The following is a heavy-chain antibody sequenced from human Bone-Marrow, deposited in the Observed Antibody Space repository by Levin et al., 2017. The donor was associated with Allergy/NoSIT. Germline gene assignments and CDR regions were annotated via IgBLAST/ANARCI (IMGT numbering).Heavy chain of an antibody. D-gene: IGHD3-16*01. CDR2: IYWDDDK. V-gene: IGHV2-5*02. J-gene: IGHJ2*01. CDR1: GFSLSTTEVG. CDR3: AHTKIKVSPWGWYFDL. Sequence: SGPTLVKPTQTLTLTCTFSGFSLSTTEVGVGWIRQPPGKALEWLALIYWDDDKRYSPSLKSRLTITKDTSENQVVFTMTNMEPVDTATYYCAHTKIKVSPWGWYFDLWGRGALVTVSS.